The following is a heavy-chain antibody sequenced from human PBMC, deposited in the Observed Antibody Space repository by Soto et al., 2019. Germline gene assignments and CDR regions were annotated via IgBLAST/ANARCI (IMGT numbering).Heavy chain of an antibody. CDR3: ARLTAADYYHYGMDV. Sequence: ASVKVSCKASGYTFTSDGISWVRQAPGQGLEWMGWISAYNGNTNYAQKLQGRVTMTTDTSTSTAYMELRSLRSDDTAVYYCARLTAADYYHYGMDVWGQGTTVTVSS. CDR1: GYTFTSDG. J-gene: IGHJ6*02. D-gene: IGHD6-13*01. V-gene: IGHV1-18*01. CDR2: ISAYNGNT.